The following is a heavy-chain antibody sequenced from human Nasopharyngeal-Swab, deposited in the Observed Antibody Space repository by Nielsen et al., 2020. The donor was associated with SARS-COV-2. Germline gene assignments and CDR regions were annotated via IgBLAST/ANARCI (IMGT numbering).Heavy chain of an antibody. D-gene: IGHD6-13*01. CDR2: INHSGST. CDR3: ARGYSSSWKSASWFDP. V-gene: IGHV4-34*01. CDR1: GGSFSGYY. Sequence: SETLSLTCAVYGGSFSGYYWSWIRQPPGKGLEWIGEINHSGSTNYNPSLKSRVTISVDTSKNQFSLKLSSVTAADTAVYYCARGYSSSWKSASWFDPWGQGTLVTISS. J-gene: IGHJ5*02.